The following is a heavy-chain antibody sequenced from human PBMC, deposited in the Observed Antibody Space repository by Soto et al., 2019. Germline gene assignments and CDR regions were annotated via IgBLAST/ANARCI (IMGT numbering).Heavy chain of an antibody. V-gene: IGHV3-48*02. CDR3: ARGLYYYDSSAYWGY. CDR1: GFTFSSYS. CDR2: ISSSSSTI. Sequence: EVQLVESGGGLVQPGGSLRLSCAASGFTFSSYSMNWVRQAPGKGLEWVSYISSSSSTIYYADSVKGRFTISRDNAKNVLYLNINSLRDEDTAVYYCARGLYYYDSSAYWGYWGQGTLVSVSS. D-gene: IGHD3-22*01. J-gene: IGHJ4*02.